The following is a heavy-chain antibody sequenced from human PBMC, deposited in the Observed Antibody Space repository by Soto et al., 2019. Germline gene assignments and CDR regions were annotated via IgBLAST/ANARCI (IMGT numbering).Heavy chain of an antibody. V-gene: IGHV4-31*03. CDR2: MYYSGST. D-gene: IGHD2-15*01. CDR3: ARGCGSGGSCYYYYGMDV. J-gene: IGHJ6*02. Sequence: QVQLQESGPGLVKPSHTLSLTCTVSGGSISSGGYYWSWIRQHPGKGLEWIGYMYYSGSTYYNSSLKSRVTISVDTSKNQFSLKLSSVTAADTAVYYCARGCGSGGSCYYYYGMDVWGQGTTVTVSS. CDR1: GGSISSGGYY.